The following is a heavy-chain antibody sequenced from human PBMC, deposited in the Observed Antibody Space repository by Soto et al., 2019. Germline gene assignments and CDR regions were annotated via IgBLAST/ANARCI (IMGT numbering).Heavy chain of an antibody. J-gene: IGHJ4*02. CDR2: IYSGGST. V-gene: IGHV3-53*01. CDR3: ARGFHSSFGY. Sequence: GGSLRLSCAASGFTVSNSYMSWVRQAPGKGLEWVSVIYSGGSTYYADSVKGRFTISRDSSKNTLYLQMNSLRAEDTAVSYCARGFHSSFGYWGQRTLFT. CDR1: GFTVSNSY. D-gene: IGHD1-26*01.